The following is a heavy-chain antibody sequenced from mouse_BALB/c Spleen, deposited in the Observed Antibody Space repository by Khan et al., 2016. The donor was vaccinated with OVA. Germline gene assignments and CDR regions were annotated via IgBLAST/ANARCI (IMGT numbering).Heavy chain of an antibody. CDR2: LSSLAYTI. J-gene: IGHJ3*01. Sequence: EMELVESGGGLVQPGGSRKLSCAASGFTFIDYGMAWVRQTPGKGPEWIAFLSSLAYTIYYADTVTGRFTISRENAKNTLYLEMSSRRSDDTSMYYCARGGFAYWGQGTLVTVSA. CDR3: ARGGFAY. CDR1: GFTFIDYG. V-gene: IGHV5-15*02.